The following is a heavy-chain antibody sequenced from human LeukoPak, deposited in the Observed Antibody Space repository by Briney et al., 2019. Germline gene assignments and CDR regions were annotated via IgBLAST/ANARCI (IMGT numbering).Heavy chain of an antibody. CDR2: INPKNGGT. Sequence: ASVTVSFKASGYTFAHNIHWVRQAPGQGHEFMGWINPKNGGTKYAQNFQGRVTMTKDTSISTVYMELSSLGSDDTAVYYCVVSIQAAAIPAFDSWGQGTLVTVS. D-gene: IGHD6-25*01. V-gene: IGHV1-2*02. CDR3: VVSIQAAAIPAFDS. CDR1: GYTFAHN. J-gene: IGHJ4*02.